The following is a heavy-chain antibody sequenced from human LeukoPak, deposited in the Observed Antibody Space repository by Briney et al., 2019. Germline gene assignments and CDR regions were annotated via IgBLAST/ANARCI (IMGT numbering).Heavy chain of an antibody. CDR1: AFIFSGHW. Sequence: PAGGSLRLSCEGSAFIFSGHWMNWVRQTPGKGLEWVASIKEDGSVRQYVDSVKGRFSISRDNAKNSLYLQMSNLRAEDTAVYFCARGGGLDVWGQGATVTVSS. J-gene: IGHJ6*02. V-gene: IGHV3-7*03. D-gene: IGHD3-16*01. CDR2: IKEDGSVR. CDR3: ARGGGLDV.